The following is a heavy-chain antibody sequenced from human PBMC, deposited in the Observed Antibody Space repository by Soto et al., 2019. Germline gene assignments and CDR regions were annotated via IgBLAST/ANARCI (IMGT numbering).Heavy chain of an antibody. V-gene: IGHV4-34*01. CDR3: ARSNSLMVATISPPAFDY. D-gene: IGHD5-12*01. J-gene: IGHJ4*02. CDR2: INHSGST. Sequence: SETLSLTCAVYGGSFSGYYWSWIRQPPGKGLEWIGEINHSGSTNYNPSLKSRVTISVDTSKNQFSLKLSSVTAADTAVYYCARSNSLMVATISPPAFDYWGQGTLVTVSS. CDR1: GGSFSGYY.